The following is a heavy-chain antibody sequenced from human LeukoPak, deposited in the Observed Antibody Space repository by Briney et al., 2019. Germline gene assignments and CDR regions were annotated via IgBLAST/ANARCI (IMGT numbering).Heavy chain of an antibody. CDR3: ARGSAVTDDAFDI. J-gene: IGHJ3*02. D-gene: IGHD5-18*01. CDR1: GFTFSSYS. V-gene: IGHV3-21*01. Sequence: GGSLRLSCAASGFTFSSYSMNWVRQAPGKGLEWVSSISSSSSYIYYADSVKGRFTISRDNAKNSLYLQMNSLRAEETAVYYCARGSAVTDDAFDIWGQGTMVTVSS. CDR2: ISSSSSYI.